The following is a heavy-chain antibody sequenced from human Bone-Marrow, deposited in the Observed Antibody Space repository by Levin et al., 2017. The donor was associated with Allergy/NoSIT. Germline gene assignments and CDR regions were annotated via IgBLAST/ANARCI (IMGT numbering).Heavy chain of an antibody. CDR1: GLTFSDYW. Sequence: GGSLRLSCATSGLTFSDYWMSWVRQAPGKGLEWVTNIKEDASEKNYVDSVKGRFTISRDNAKNSLYLQMNSLRAEDTAVYYCARDRGYGPDYDYWGQGTLVTVSS. D-gene: IGHD5-18*01. CDR3: ARDRGYGPDYDY. J-gene: IGHJ4*02. CDR2: IKEDASEK. V-gene: IGHV3-7*01.